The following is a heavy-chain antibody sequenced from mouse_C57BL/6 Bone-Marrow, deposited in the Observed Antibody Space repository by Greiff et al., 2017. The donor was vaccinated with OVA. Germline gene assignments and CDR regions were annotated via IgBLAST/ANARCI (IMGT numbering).Heavy chain of an antibody. D-gene: IGHD2-5*01. CDR3: DRNPTIVSYIYYYAMDY. V-gene: IGHV2-9-1*01. J-gene: IGHJ4*01. Sequence: VKLMESGPGLVAPSQSLSITCTVSGFSLTSYAISWVRQPPGKGLEWLGVIWTGGGTNYNSALKSRLSISKENSNSQVFLKMNRLQTDETARYYCDRNPTIVSYIYYYAMDYWGQGTSVTVAS. CDR1: GFSLTSYA. CDR2: IWTGGGT.